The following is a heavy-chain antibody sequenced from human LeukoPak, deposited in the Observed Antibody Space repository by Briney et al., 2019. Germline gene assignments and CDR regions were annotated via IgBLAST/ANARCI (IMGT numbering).Heavy chain of an antibody. CDR2: ISSSSSYI. CDR3: ASGNSGYVYFDY. J-gene: IGHJ4*02. CDR1: GFTFSSYS. V-gene: IGHV3-21*01. Sequence: GGSLRLSCAASGFTFSSYSMNWVRQAPGKGLEWVSSISSSSSYIYYADSVKGRFTISRDNAKNSLYLQMNSLRAEDTAVYYCASGNSGYVYFDYWGQGTLVTVSS. D-gene: IGHD5-12*01.